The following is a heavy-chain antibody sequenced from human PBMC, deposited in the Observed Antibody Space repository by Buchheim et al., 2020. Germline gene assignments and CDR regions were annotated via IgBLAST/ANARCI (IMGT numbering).Heavy chain of an antibody. CDR1: GGSFSGYY. Sequence: QVQLRQWGAGLLKPSETLSLTCAVYGGSFSGYYWSWIRQPPGKGLEWIGEINHSGSTNYNPSLKSRVTISVDTSKNQFSLKLSSVTAADTAVYYCARGYRTSERWFDPWGQGTL. J-gene: IGHJ5*02. CDR3: ARGYRTSERWFDP. V-gene: IGHV4-34*01. D-gene: IGHD3-16*02. CDR2: INHSGST.